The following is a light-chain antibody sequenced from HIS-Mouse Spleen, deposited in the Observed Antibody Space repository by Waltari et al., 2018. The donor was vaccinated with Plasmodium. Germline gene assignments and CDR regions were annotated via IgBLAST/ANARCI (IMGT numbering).Light chain of an antibody. CDR1: QSVSSN. Sequence: EIVMTQSPATLSVSPGERATLSCRASQSVSSNLAWYQQKPGQAPRHLLYGASTRATGIPARFSGSGSGTEFTLTISSLQSEDFAVYYCQQYNNWSFTFGPGTKVDIK. J-gene: IGKJ3*01. CDR3: QQYNNWSFT. V-gene: IGKV3-15*01. CDR2: GAS.